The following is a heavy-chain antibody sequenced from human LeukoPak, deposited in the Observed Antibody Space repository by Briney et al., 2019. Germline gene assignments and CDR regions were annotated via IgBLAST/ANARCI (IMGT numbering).Heavy chain of an antibody. CDR3: ASGPYPAAGTDHQFDY. CDR1: GASISTYY. CDR2: IYYSGST. J-gene: IGHJ4*02. Sequence: PSETLSLTCNVSGASISTYYWSWIRQPPGKGLEWIGYIYYSGSTHYNPSLESRVTIATDTSKNQFSLKLSSVTAADTAVYDCASGPYPAAGTDHQFDYWGQGTLVTVSS. D-gene: IGHD6-13*01. V-gene: IGHV4-59*01.